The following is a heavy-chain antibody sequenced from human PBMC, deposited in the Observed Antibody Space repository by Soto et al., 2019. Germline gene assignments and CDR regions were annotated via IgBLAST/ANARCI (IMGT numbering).Heavy chain of an antibody. CDR2: IFTSRTT. D-gene: IGHD6-19*01. CDR3: VRGSLDKFGSSGTKLWFDS. J-gene: IGHJ5*01. Sequence: TYTVLEGNIGDLGCSCILQHTGKGLEWMGRIFTSRTTNYTHSLKSRLTISLDTPKNQLSLTLSSVTVAYTAVYYCVRGSLDKFGSSGTKLWFDSWGHRALVTVS. CDR1: EGNIGDLG. V-gene: IGHV4-4*07.